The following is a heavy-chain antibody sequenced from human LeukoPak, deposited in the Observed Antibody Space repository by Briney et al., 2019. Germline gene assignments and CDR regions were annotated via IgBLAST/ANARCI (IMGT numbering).Heavy chain of an antibody. V-gene: IGHV1-18*01. D-gene: IGHD3-3*01. Sequence: ASVKVSCKASGYTFTSYGISWVRQAPGQGLEWMGWISAYNGNTNYAQKPQGRVTMTTDTSTSTAYMELRSLRSDDTAVYYCARVLLAEGGGYFDYWGQGTLVTVSS. J-gene: IGHJ4*02. CDR1: GYTFTSYG. CDR2: ISAYNGNT. CDR3: ARVLLAEGGGYFDY.